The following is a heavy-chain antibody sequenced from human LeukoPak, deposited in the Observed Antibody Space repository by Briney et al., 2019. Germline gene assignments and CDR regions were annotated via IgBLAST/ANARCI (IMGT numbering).Heavy chain of an antibody. CDR1: GFTFDDYG. CDR2: INWNGGST. D-gene: IGHD1-26*01. J-gene: IGHJ4*02. CDR3: ARDSESGSYSDY. V-gene: IGHV3-20*01. Sequence: PGGSLRLSCAASGFTFDDYGMSWVRQAPGKGLEWVSGINWNGGSTGYADSVKGRFTISRDNAKNSLYLQMNSLRAEDTALYHCARDSESGSYSDYWGQGTLVTVSS.